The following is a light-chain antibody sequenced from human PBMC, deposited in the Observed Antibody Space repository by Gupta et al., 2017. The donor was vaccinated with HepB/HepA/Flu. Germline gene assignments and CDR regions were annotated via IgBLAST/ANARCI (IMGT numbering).Light chain of an antibody. CDR3: QQYSNWPPYT. V-gene: IGKV3-15*01. CDR1: ESVISH. Sequence: IRMTQSPATLSVSPGERATLSCRASESVISHLAWYQQKPGQAPRLLIYAASTRATGIPVRFSGTGSETEFTLTISSLQSEDFAVYYCQQYSNWPPYTFGQGTKLEIK. CDR2: AAS. J-gene: IGKJ2*01.